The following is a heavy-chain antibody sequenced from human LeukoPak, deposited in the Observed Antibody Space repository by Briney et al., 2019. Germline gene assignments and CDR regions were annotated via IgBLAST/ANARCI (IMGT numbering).Heavy chain of an antibody. Sequence: ASVEVSCKASGYPFTIYYMHWVRQAPGQGLEWMGIINGNGGSTRYAQKFQGRVTMTVDMSTSTVYMELNSLRSVDTAAYYCARDALYSYSPPGDYWGQGTLVTVSS. CDR1: GYPFTIYY. D-gene: IGHD1-26*01. CDR3: ARDALYSYSPPGDY. CDR2: INGNGGST. V-gene: IGHV1-46*01. J-gene: IGHJ4*02.